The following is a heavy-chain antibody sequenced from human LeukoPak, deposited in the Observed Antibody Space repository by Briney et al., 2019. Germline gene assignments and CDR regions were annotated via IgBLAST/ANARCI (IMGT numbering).Heavy chain of an antibody. V-gene: IGHV3-23*01. CDR3: AKDARSFGGTYFDY. Sequence: GGSLRLSCAASGFTFSNYAMTWVRQAPGKGLEWVSTITRFTGTTYYADSVKGRFTISRGDSNNTLYLQMNSLRAEDTAIYYCAKDARSFGGTYFDYWGQGIQVTVSS. CDR2: ITRFTGTT. D-gene: IGHD4-23*01. J-gene: IGHJ4*02. CDR1: GFTFSNYA.